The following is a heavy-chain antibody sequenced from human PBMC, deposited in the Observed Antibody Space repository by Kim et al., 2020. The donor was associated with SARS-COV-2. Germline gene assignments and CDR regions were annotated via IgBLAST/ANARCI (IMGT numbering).Heavy chain of an antibody. V-gene: IGHV3-30*01. CDR3: ARANSGSYYYGMDV. Sequence: ADSVKCRFTNSRDNSKNTLYLQMNSLRAEDTAVYYCARANSGSYYYGMDVWGQGTTVTVSS. J-gene: IGHJ6*02. D-gene: IGHD1-26*01.